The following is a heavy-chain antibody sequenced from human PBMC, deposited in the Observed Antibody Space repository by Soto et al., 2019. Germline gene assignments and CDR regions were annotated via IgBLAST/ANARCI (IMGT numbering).Heavy chain of an antibody. J-gene: IGHJ4*02. V-gene: IGHV2-70*04. CDR1: GFSLSTSAMR. CDR3: ARIPYESSGYYYFDY. D-gene: IGHD3-22*01. Sequence: SGPTLVNPTQTLTLTCTFSGFSLSTSAMRVSWIHQPPGKALEWLARIDWDDDKFYSTSLRTRLSISKDTSKSQVVLTMTNMDPVDTATYYCARIPYESSGYYYFDYWGQGTLVTVSS. CDR2: IDWDDDK.